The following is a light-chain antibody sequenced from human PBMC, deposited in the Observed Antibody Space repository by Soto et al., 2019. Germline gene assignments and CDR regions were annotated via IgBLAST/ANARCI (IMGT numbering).Light chain of an antibody. V-gene: IGKV3-20*01. J-gene: IGKJ4*01. CDR3: QKYNSAPLT. CDR1: QSVSRSY. CDR2: DAS. Sequence: EIVLRQSPGTLSLSPGERATLSCRASQSVSRSYLAWYQQKPGQAPRLLIYDASNRATGIPARFSGSGSGTDFTLTISSLQPEDVATYYCQKYNSAPLTFGGGTKVDI.